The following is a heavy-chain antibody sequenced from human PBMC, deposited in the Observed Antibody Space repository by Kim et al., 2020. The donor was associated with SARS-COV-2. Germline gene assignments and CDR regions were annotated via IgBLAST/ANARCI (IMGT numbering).Heavy chain of an antibody. CDR3: ARDRIPSAASDV. Sequence: GGSLRLSCAASGLVVSGNYMSWVRQTPRKGLEWVSVLYNDGSAYYADPVKGRFTISRDNFKNTLYLQMNSLTAEDTAIYYCARDRIPSAASDVWGQGTLVTVSS. J-gene: IGHJ4*02. D-gene: IGHD6-13*01. CDR1: GLVVSGNY. CDR2: LYNDGSA. V-gene: IGHV3-53*01.